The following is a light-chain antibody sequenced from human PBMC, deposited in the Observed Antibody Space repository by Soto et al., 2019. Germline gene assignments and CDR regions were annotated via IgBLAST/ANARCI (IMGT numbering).Light chain of an antibody. Sequence: PGERVTLSCRVSQSVSSSYLTWYQQKPGQAPRLLIYGASTRATGIPARFSGSGSGTDFTLTISSLQPEDFAVYYCQQDYNYPFGPGTKVDIK. CDR2: GAS. CDR1: QSVSSSY. CDR3: QQDYNYP. J-gene: IGKJ3*01. V-gene: IGKV3D-7*01.